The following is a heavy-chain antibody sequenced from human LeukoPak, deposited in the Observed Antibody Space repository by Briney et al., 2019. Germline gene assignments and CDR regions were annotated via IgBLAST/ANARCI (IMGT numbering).Heavy chain of an antibody. Sequence: DPSETLSLTCTVSGYSISSGYYWGWIRQPPGKGLEWIGSIYHSGSTYYNPSLKSRVTISVDTSKNQFSLKLSSVTAADTAVYYCAREFNMVVVVPSLSMDVWGQGTTVTVSS. J-gene: IGHJ6*02. CDR1: GYSISSGYY. V-gene: IGHV4-38-2*02. CDR2: IYHSGST. CDR3: AREFNMVVVVPSLSMDV. D-gene: IGHD2-2*01.